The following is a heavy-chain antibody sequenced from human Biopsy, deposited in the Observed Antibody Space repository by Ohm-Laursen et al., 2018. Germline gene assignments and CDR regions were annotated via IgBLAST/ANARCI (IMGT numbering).Heavy chain of an antibody. Sequence: PSQTLSLTCTVSGGPIDSYYWSWIRQLPGKALEWIGYIYFTGRTSYNPSLKSRVTMSVNTSKKQFSLRLSSVTAADTAVYYCASAGYNPDWNFDLWGRGTRVTVSS. CDR1: GGPIDSYY. V-gene: IGHV4-59*12. D-gene: IGHD5-24*01. CDR3: ASAGYNPDWNFDL. CDR2: IYFTGRT. J-gene: IGHJ2*01.